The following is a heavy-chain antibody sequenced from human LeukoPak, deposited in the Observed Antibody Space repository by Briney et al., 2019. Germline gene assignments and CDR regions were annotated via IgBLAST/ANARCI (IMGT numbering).Heavy chain of an antibody. CDR2: TYYRSTWYN. Sequence: SQTLSLTCAISGDSVSSNSVTWNWIRQSPSRGLEWMGRTYYRSTWYNDYAVSVRGRITVNPDTSKNQFSLHLNSVTPEDTAVYYCARRLAQYDCFDPWGQGILVTVSS. D-gene: IGHD3-9*01. CDR1: GDSVSSNSVT. J-gene: IGHJ5*02. CDR3: ARRLAQYDCFDP. V-gene: IGHV6-1*01.